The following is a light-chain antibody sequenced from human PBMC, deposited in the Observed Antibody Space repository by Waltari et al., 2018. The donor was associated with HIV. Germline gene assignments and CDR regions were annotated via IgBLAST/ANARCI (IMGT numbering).Light chain of an antibody. CDR1: SSDIGDYDY. Sequence: QSALTQPPSASGSPGQSVTISCTGTSSDIGDYDYVSWYQHLPGEAPKLLIYEVRNRPSGVPHRFSGSKSGNTASLTVSGLQAEDEADYYCSSYGGNSNVIFGGGTKLTVL. CDR2: EVR. V-gene: IGLV2-8*01. J-gene: IGLJ2*01. CDR3: SSYGGNSNVI.